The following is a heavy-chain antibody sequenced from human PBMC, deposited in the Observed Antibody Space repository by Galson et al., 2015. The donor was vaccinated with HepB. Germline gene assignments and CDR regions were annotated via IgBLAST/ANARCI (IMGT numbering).Heavy chain of an antibody. J-gene: IGHJ4*02. D-gene: IGHD2-15*01. CDR3: ARDRPRGYCSGGSCYPNFDY. CDR1: GYTFTSYY. V-gene: IGHV1-46*01. CDR2: INPSGGST. Sequence: SVKVSCKASGYTFTSYYMHWVRQAPGQGLEWMGIINPSGGSTSYAQKFQGRVTMTRDTSTSTAYMELRSLRSDDTAVYYCARDRPRGYCSGGSCYPNFDYWGQGTLVTVSS.